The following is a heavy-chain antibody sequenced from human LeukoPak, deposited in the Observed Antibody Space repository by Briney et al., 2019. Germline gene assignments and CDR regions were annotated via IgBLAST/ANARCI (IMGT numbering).Heavy chain of an antibody. CDR1: GGSISSGGYY. Sequence: PSETLSLTCTVSGGSISSGGYYWSWIRQHPGKGLEWIGYIYYSGSTYYNPSLESRVTISVDTSKNQFSLKLSSVTAADTAVYYCARFSRGYDFYGMDVWGQGTTVTVSS. CDR3: ARFSRGYDFYGMDV. D-gene: IGHD3-3*01. CDR2: IYYSGST. V-gene: IGHV4-31*03. J-gene: IGHJ6*02.